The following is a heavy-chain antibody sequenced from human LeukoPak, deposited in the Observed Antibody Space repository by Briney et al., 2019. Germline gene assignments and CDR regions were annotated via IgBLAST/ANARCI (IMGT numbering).Heavy chain of an antibody. D-gene: IGHD3-22*01. CDR2: INPNSGGT. CDR1: GYTFTAYY. CDR3: ARVPYYYDSSGYYGGHWFDP. V-gene: IGHV1-2*02. Sequence: GASVKVSCKASGYTFTAYYMHWVRQAPGQGLEWMGWINPNSGGTNYAQKFQGRVTMTRDTSISTAYMELSRLRSDDTAVYYCARVPYYYDSSGYYGGHWFDPWGQGTLVTVSS. J-gene: IGHJ5*02.